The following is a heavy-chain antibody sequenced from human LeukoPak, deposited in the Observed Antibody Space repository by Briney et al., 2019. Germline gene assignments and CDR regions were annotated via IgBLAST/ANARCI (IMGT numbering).Heavy chain of an antibody. Sequence: PSETLSLTCAVYGGSFSGYYWSWLRQPPGKGLEWIGEINHSGSTNYNPSLKSRVTISVDTSKNQFSLKLSSVTAADTAVYYCARGGGIWFGELLNDYWGQGTLVTVSS. J-gene: IGHJ4*02. CDR1: GGSFSGYY. CDR2: INHSGST. V-gene: IGHV4-34*01. D-gene: IGHD3-10*01. CDR3: ARGGGIWFGELLNDY.